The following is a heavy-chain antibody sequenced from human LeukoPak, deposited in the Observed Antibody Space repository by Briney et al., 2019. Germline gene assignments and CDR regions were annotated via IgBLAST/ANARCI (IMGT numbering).Heavy chain of an antibody. CDR1: GGSISSYY. Sequence: SETLSLTCTVSGGSISSYYWSWIRQPPGKGLEWIGYIYYSGSTNYNPSLKSRVTISIDTSKNQFSLKLSSVTTADTAVYHCAIWSGSGYPFDYWGQGTLVTVSS. CDR2: IYYSGST. J-gene: IGHJ4*02. D-gene: IGHD3-22*01. V-gene: IGHV4-59*01. CDR3: AIWSGSGYPFDY.